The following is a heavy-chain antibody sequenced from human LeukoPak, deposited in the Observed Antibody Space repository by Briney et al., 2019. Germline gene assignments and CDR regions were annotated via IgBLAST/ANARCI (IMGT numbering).Heavy chain of an antibody. J-gene: IGHJ4*02. CDR2: IYYSGST. CDR1: GGSISSSSYY. CDR3: ARVSALEDIVVVVAGSFDY. Sequence: PSETLSLTCTVSGGSISSSSYYWGWIRQPPGKGLEWIGSIYYSGSTYYNPSLKSRVTISVDTSKNQFSLKLSSVTAADTAVYYCARVSALEDIVVVVAGSFDYWGQGTLVTVSS. D-gene: IGHD2-15*01. V-gene: IGHV4-39*07.